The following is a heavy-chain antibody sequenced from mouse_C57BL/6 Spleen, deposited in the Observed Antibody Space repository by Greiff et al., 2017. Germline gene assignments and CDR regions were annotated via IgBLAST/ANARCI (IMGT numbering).Heavy chain of an antibody. CDR2: LHPTSGST. CDR3: ARRGGSGYPYAMDD. D-gene: IGHD3-2*02. J-gene: IGHJ4*01. V-gene: IGHV1-64*01. CDR1: GYTFTSYW. Sequence: QVQLQQPGAELVKPGASVTLSCKASGYTFTSYWMHWVKQRPGQGLEWIGMLHPTSGSTNYNETFKSKATLTVDQSYSTAYMQLSSRTSEDSAVYDCARRGGSGYPYAMDDWGQGTSVTVAS.